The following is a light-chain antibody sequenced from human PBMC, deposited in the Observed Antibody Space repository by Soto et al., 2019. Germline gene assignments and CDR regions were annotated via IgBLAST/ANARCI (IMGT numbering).Light chain of an antibody. J-gene: IGKJ5*01. V-gene: IGKV1-9*01. CDR2: AGT. CDR3: QHTNNFHFT. Sequence: IQVPHSPSSLSASVGARVTITCRASQDINSYLAWYQQKPGKAPNLLIYAGTSLQSGVPSRFSGSGSGTEFTLTISSLQPEDFATYYCQHTNNFHFTFGQGTRLEIK. CDR1: QDINSY.